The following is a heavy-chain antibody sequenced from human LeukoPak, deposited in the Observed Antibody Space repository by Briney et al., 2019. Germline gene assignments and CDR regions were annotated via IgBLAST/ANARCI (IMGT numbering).Heavy chain of an antibody. CDR2: ISANGSIT. V-gene: IGHV3-23*01. CDR3: ARLGSIAARGLDY. Sequence: GGSLRLSCAASGFTFSAYGMSWVRQSPGQGLEWVSGISANGSITFYARSVRGRFTISRDNPQNTVYLQMNSLRAEDTAVYYCARLGSIAARGLDYWGQGTLVTVSS. CDR1: GFTFSAYG. D-gene: IGHD6-6*01. J-gene: IGHJ4*02.